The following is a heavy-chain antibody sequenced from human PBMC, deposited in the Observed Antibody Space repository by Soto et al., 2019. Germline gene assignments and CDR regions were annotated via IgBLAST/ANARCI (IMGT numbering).Heavy chain of an antibody. CDR2: IKSKTDGGTT. CDR3: TTGRDDLLY. Sequence: EVQLVESGGGLVKPGGSLRLSCAVSGFTFDKVWMNWVRQAPGKGLEWVGRIKSKTDGGTTDYAAPVKGRFTISRDDSKNMPDLQMNSLKTEDTGMYFRTTGRDDLLYWGQGTLVTVSS. CDR1: GFTFDKVW. J-gene: IGHJ4*02. V-gene: IGHV3-15*07. D-gene: IGHD1-26*01.